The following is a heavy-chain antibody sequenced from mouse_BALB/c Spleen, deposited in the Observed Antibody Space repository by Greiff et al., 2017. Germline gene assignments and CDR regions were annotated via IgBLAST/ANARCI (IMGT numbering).Heavy chain of an antibody. CDR2: IDPANGNT. Sequence: DVQLQESGAELVKPGASVKLSCTASGFNIKDTYMHWVKQRPEQGLEWIGRIDPANGNTKYDPKFQGKATITADTSSNTAYLQLSSLTSEDTAVYYCASGVVADYWGQGTTLTVSS. J-gene: IGHJ2*01. CDR3: ASGVVADY. D-gene: IGHD1-1*01. V-gene: IGHV14-3*02. CDR1: GFNIKDTY.